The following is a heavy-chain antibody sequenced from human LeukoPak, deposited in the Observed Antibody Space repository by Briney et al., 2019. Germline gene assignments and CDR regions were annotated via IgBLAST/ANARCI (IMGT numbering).Heavy chain of an antibody. D-gene: IGHD4-17*01. CDR1: GGSISSGDYY. Sequence: TSETLSLTCTVSGGSISSGDYYWSWIRQPPGKGLEWTGYIYYSGSTYYNPSLKSRVTISVDTSKNQFSLKLSSVTAADTAVYYCARFAVTRCFDYWGQGTLVTVSS. CDR3: ARFAVTRCFDY. V-gene: IGHV4-30-4*08. J-gene: IGHJ4*02. CDR2: IYYSGST.